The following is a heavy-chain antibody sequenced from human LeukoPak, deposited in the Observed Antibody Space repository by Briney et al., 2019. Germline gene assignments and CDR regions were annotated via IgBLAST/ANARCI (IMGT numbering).Heavy chain of an antibody. V-gene: IGHV4-39*07. Sequence: SETLSLTCIVSGGSISSSSYYWTWVRQPPGKGLEWIGSMYFSGSTYYNAALKIRLTISVDTSKNQFSLELSSVTAADTAVYYCARDMSSSWYGDAFDIWGQGTLVTVSS. CDR2: MYFSGST. CDR3: ARDMSSSWYGDAFDI. CDR1: GGSISSSSYY. D-gene: IGHD6-13*01. J-gene: IGHJ3*02.